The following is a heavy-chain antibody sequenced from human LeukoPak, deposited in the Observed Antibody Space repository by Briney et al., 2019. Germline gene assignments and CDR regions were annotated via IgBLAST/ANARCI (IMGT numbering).Heavy chain of an antibody. J-gene: IGHJ4*02. Sequence: GGSLRLSCPVSVFTFDDYATHGVRHAPRRGVECGSLISWGGGSAYYADSVKGRFTISRDNSENSLYLQINSLRTGDTALYYCAKAKGGKYDRSGYYLPDYWGQGTLVTVSS. CDR2: ISWGGGSA. D-gene: IGHD3-22*01. CDR1: VFTFDDYA. CDR3: AKAKGGKYDRSGYYLPDY. V-gene: IGHV3-43*02.